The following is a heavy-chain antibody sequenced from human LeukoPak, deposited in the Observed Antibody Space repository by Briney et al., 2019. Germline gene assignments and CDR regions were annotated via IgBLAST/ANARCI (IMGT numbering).Heavy chain of an antibody. CDR3: TRPLRGMATFDFDY. CDR1: GDFISRNGYY. V-gene: IGHV4-39*02. CDR2: IDYSGNT. D-gene: IGHD5-24*01. J-gene: IGHJ4*02. Sequence: SETLSLTCSVSGDFISRNGYYWGWIRQPPGQGLEWLGTIDYSGNTYYNPSLKSRVTVSIDTSKNHFSLKLNSVTAADTAVYYCTRPLRGMATFDFDYWGQGTLVTVSS.